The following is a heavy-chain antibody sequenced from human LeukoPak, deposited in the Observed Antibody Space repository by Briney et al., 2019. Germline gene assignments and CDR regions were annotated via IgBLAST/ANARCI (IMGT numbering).Heavy chain of an antibody. CDR1: GFIFNTYS. D-gene: IGHD6-19*01. Sequence: GGSLRLSCAASGFIFNTYSMTWVRQAPGKGLEWLSTINGGGNTTFYSDSVKGRFTISRDNSKNTLYLHMDSLRPDDTATYYCTKELHVAVAVADYYYFYMDVWGRGTAVTVSS. CDR3: TKELHVAVAVADYYYFYMDV. V-gene: IGHV3-23*01. J-gene: IGHJ6*03. CDR2: INGGGNTT.